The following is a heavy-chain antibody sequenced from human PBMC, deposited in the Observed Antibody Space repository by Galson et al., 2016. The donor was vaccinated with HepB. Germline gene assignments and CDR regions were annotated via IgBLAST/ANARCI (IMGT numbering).Heavy chain of an antibody. CDR3: ARGPGEWFGEKGNWFDP. CDR2: TNHSGST. D-gene: IGHD3-10*01. V-gene: IGHV4-34*01. Sequence: SETLSLTCAVYGGSSSGYYWSWIRQPPGKGLEWIGETNHSGSTNYNPSLKSRVTISVDTSKNQFSLKLSSVTAADTAVYYCARGPGEWFGEKGNWFDPWGQGTLVTVSS. CDR1: GGSSSGYY. J-gene: IGHJ5*02.